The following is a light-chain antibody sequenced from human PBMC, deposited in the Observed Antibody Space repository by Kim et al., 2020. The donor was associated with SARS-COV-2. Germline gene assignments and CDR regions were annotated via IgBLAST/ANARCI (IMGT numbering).Light chain of an antibody. J-gene: IGLJ3*02. CDR2: QDI. CDR3: QAWDSGTVV. V-gene: IGLV3-1*01. Sequence: SYELTQPPSVSVSPGQTVTITCSGDKLGEKYSCWYQQKPGQSPVLIIYQDIKRPSGIPERFSGSKFGNTATLTISGTQTVDEADYYCQAWDSGTVVFGGGTQLTVL. CDR1: KLGEKY.